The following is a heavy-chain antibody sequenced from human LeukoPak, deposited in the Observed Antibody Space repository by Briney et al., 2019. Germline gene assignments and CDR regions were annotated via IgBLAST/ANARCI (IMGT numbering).Heavy chain of an antibody. CDR1: GFTFRNYV. Sequence: GGSLRLSCAASGFTFRNYVIHWVRQAPGKGLEWVAVTSSDLNVKLYADSVKGRFTISRDNSRRILYLQMNCLRPEETAIYYCASEGYYGSGSPPSLYFDYWGQGTLVTVSS. V-gene: IGHV3-30-3*01. CDR3: ASEGYYGSGSPPSLYFDY. J-gene: IGHJ4*02. D-gene: IGHD3-10*01. CDR2: TSSDLNVK.